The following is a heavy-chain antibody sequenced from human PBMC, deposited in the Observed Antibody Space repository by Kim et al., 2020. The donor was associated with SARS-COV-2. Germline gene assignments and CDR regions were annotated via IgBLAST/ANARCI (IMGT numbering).Heavy chain of an antibody. Sequence: SETLSLTCTVSGGSISSSSYYWGWIRQPPGKGLEWIGSIYYSGSTYYNPSLKSRVTISVDTSKNQFSLKLSSVTAADTAVYYCARHPGIVVVTPNWFDPWGQGTLVTVSS. CDR1: GGSISSSSYY. CDR2: IYYSGST. V-gene: IGHV4-39*01. J-gene: IGHJ5*02. CDR3: ARHPGIVVVTPNWFDP. D-gene: IGHD2-21*02.